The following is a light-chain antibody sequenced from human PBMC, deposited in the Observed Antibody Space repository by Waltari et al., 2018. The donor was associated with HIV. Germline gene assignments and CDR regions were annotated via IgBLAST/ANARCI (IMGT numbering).Light chain of an antibody. CDR3: QQNIHWPPYT. V-gene: IGKV3-15*01. J-gene: IGKJ2*01. CDR2: GAS. Sequence: LTQSTATLSVSPGERVTLSCRASQSLTANLAWYQQRPGQAPRLLIYGASSRATDIPARFTGSGSGTDYTLTISSVQSEDSAVYYCQQNIHWPPYTFGQGTKL. CDR1: QSLTAN.